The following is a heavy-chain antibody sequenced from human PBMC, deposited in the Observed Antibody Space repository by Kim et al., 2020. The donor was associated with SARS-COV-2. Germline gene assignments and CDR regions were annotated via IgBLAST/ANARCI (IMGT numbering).Heavy chain of an antibody. D-gene: IGHD4-17*01. Sequence: TNYNPPLKRRGTISVATSKNQFSLKLSSVTAADTAVYYCARMTTVILFDYWGQGTLVTVSS. J-gene: IGHJ4*02. CDR3: ARMTTVILFDY. CDR2: T. V-gene: IGHV4-59*01.